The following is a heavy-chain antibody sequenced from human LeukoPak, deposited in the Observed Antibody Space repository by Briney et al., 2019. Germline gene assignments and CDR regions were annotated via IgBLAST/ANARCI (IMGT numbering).Heavy chain of an antibody. CDR3: ARHLATVTASRQYYYYGMDV. CDR1: GFSFTFTKNW. Sequence: HGESLKISCEASGFSFTFTKNWIGWVRQVPGKGLEWMGIIYPVDSDIRYNPSFQGQVTISVDKSISTTYLQWSSLKASDTAIYYCARHLATVTASRQYYYYGMDVWGQGTTVTVSS. D-gene: IGHD4-17*01. CDR2: IYPVDSDI. V-gene: IGHV5-51*01. J-gene: IGHJ6*02.